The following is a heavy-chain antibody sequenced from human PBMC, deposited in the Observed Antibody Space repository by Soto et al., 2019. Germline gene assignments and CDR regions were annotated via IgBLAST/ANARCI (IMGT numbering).Heavy chain of an antibody. Sequence: PGGSLRLSCAGSGFTFRSYAMTWVRQAPGKGLEWVSTLSDSGGHTYYADSVKGRFTTSRDNPKNTLYLQMNSLRAEDTAVYYCAKDSQSVSVSAARVYGMDVWGQGTTVTVSS. D-gene: IGHD2-2*01. CDR3: AKDSQSVSVSAARVYGMDV. J-gene: IGHJ6*02. CDR2: LSDSGGHT. CDR1: GFTFRSYA. V-gene: IGHV3-23*01.